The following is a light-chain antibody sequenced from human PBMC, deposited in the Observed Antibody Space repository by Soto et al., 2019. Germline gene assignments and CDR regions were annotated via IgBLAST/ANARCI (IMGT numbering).Light chain of an antibody. V-gene: IGKV4-1*01. J-gene: IGKJ4*01. CDR2: WAS. CDR1: QSVLYSSNNKNY. Sequence: DIVMTQSPDSLAASLGERATINCKSSQSVLYSSNNKNYLAWYQQKLGQPPKLLIYWASTRETGVPDRFSGSGSGTDFTLTISSLQAEDVAVYYCQQYYSTPLTFGGGTKVEIK. CDR3: QQYYSTPLT.